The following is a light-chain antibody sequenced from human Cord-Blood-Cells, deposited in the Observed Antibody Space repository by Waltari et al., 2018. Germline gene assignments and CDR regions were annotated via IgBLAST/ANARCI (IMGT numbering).Light chain of an antibody. J-gene: IGLJ3*02. CDR2: DGS. Sequence: QSALPQPASVSGSPGQSITISCTGTSSDVGGYNYVSWYQQHQGKAPKLMSYDGSNRPSGVSKRFAGSKSGNTASLTISGLQAEDGADYYCSSYTSSSTLVFGGGTKLTVL. CDR1: SSDVGGYNY. V-gene: IGLV2-14*01. CDR3: SSYTSSSTLV.